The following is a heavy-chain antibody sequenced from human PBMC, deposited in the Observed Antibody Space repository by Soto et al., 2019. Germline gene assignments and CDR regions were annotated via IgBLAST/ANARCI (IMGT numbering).Heavy chain of an antibody. CDR2: IIPIFGTA. D-gene: IGHD1-26*01. Sequence: ASVKVSCKASGGTFSSYAISWVRQAPGQGLEWMGGIIPIFGTANYAQKFQGRVTITADESTSTAYMELSSLRSEDTAVYYCARQYSGSYYWFDPWGQGTLVTVSS. J-gene: IGHJ5*02. CDR3: ARQYSGSYYWFDP. CDR1: GGTFSSYA. V-gene: IGHV1-69*13.